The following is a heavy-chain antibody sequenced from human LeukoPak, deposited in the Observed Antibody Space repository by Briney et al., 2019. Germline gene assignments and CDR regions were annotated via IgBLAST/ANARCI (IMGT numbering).Heavy chain of an antibody. CDR3: ARVSVAGTWWALTDY. CDR2: INWNGGST. Sequence: GGSLRLSCAASGFTFDDYGMSWVRQAPGKGLEWVSGINWNGGSTGYADSVKGRFTISRDNAKNSLYLQMNSLRAEDTALYYCARVSVAGTWWALTDYWGQGTLVTVSS. D-gene: IGHD6-19*01. V-gene: IGHV3-20*04. J-gene: IGHJ4*02. CDR1: GFTFDDYG.